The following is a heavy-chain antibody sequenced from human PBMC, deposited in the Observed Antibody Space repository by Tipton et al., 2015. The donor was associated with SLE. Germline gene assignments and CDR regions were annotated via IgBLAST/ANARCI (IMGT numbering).Heavy chain of an antibody. J-gene: IGHJ4*02. CDR3: ARGYMGTVTTLGY. D-gene: IGHD4-17*01. CDR2: IYYGGST. Sequence: TLSLTCTVSGGSLTSSNYHCAWIRQPPGKGLEWIGSIYYGGSTFYHPSLKSRVTISVDTSKNEFSLKLSSVTAADTAVYYCARGYMGTVTTLGYWGQGTLVTVSS. CDR1: GGSLTSSNYH. V-gene: IGHV4-39*07.